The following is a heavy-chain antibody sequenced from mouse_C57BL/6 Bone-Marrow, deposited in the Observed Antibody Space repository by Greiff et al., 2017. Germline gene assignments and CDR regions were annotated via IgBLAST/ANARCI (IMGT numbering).Heavy chain of an antibody. CDR2: IDPANGDT. CDR1: GFNINDDY. J-gene: IGHJ2*01. V-gene: IGHV14-4*01. CDR3: TTEFFDY. Sequence: VQLQQSGAELVRPGASVKLSCTASGFNINDDYMHWVKQRPEQGLEWIGWIDPANGDTEYASKFQGKATITADTSSNTAYLQLSSLTAEDTAVYYCTTEFFDYWGQGTTLTVSS.